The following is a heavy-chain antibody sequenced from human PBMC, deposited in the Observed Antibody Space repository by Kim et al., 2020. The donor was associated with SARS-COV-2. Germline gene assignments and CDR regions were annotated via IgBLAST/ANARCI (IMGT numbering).Heavy chain of an antibody. CDR3: ARHGGGYGILAGYLGAYYYYGMDV. V-gene: IGHV4-39*01. J-gene: IGHJ6*02. CDR1: GGSISSSSYY. CDR2: IYYSGST. D-gene: IGHD3-9*01. Sequence: SETLSLTCTVSGGSISSSSYYWGWIRQPPGKGLEWIGSIYYSGSTYYNPSLKSRVTISVDTSKNQFSLKLSSVTAADTAVYYCARHGGGYGILAGYLGAYYYYGMDVWGQGTTVTVSS.